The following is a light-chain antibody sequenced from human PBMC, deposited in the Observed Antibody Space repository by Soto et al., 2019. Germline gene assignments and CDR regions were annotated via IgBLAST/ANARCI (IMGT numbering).Light chain of an antibody. CDR3: QQYNSYGT. CDR1: QSISNW. J-gene: IGKJ1*01. CDR2: KTS. Sequence: DIQMTQSPSTLSASVGDRVTITCRASQSISNWLAWYQQKPGKAPKLLIYKTSSLESWVPSRFSGSGSGTEFTLTISSLQPDDFATYYCQQYNSYGTFGQGTKVEIK. V-gene: IGKV1-5*03.